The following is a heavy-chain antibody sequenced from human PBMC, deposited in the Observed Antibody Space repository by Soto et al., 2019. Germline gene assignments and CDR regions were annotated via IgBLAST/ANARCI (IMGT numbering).Heavy chain of an antibody. CDR3: AYMLGPPYYFDY. CDR1: GFTFSSYA. Sequence: PGGSLRLSCAASGFTFSSYAMSWVRQAPGKGLEWVSAISGSGGSTYYADSVKGRFTISRDNSKNTLYLQMNSLRAEDTAVYYCAYMLGPPYYFDYWGQGTLVTVSS. J-gene: IGHJ4*02. D-gene: IGHD2-8*01. CDR2: ISGSGGST. V-gene: IGHV3-23*01.